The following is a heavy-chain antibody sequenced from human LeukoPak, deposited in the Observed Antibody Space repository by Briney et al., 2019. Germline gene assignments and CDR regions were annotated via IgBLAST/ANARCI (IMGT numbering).Heavy chain of an antibody. V-gene: IGHV3-74*01. CDR1: GFTFSDTW. Sequence: GGSLRLSCAASGFTFSDTWMHWVRQAPGEGLVWVSRIRSDGSDTRYAESVKGRFTISRDNAKNTLYLQMNSLRAEDTAVYYCARKSVAVAGPLDYWGQGTLVTVSS. D-gene: IGHD6-19*01. J-gene: IGHJ4*02. CDR2: IRSDGSDT. CDR3: ARKSVAVAGPLDY.